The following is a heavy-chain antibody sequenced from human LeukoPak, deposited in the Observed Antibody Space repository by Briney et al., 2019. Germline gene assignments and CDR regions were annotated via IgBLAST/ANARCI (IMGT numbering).Heavy chain of an antibody. D-gene: IGHD6-13*01. V-gene: IGHV3-48*04. CDR1: GFTFSNYS. J-gene: IGHJ4*02. CDR2: ISSSSSTI. Sequence: GGSLRLSCAASGFTFSNYSMNWVRQAPGKGLEWVSYISSSSSTIYYADSVKGRFTISRDNAKNSLYLQMNSLRAEDTALYYCAKDIRRKEYSSSWYPKGPFDYWGQGTLVTVSS. CDR3: AKDIRRKEYSSSWYPKGPFDY.